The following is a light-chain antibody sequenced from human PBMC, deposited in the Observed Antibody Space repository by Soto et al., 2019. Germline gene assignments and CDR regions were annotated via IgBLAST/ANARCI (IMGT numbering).Light chain of an antibody. V-gene: IGLV2-14*01. Sequence: QSALTQPASVSGSPGQSITISCTGTSSDVCGYNYVSWYQQHPGKAPKLMIYEVSNRPSGVSNRSSGSKSGNTDYLTISGLQAEDEADYYCSSYTSSSTRMFGGGTKLTVL. J-gene: IGLJ3*02. CDR1: SSDVCGYNY. CDR3: SSYTSSSTRM. CDR2: EVS.